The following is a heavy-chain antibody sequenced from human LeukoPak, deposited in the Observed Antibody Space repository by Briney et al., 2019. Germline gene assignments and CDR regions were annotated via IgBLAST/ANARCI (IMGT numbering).Heavy chain of an antibody. D-gene: IGHD6-19*01. Sequence: PSETLSLTCTVSGGSISSYYWSWIRQPPGKGLEWIGYIYYSGSTSYNPSLKSRVTISVGKSKNQFSLKLSSVTAADTAVYYCARVPNSGWYYFDYWGQGTLVTVSS. CDR3: ARVPNSGWYYFDY. J-gene: IGHJ4*02. V-gene: IGHV4-59*01. CDR1: GGSISSYY. CDR2: IYYSGST.